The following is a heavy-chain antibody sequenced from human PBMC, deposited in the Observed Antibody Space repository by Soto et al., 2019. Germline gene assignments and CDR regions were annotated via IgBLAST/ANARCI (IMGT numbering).Heavy chain of an antibody. Sequence: RRLSCAASGFTFDDYAMHWVRQVPGKGLEWVSGINWNSGSIGYGDSVKGRFAISRDNAKNSLHLQMNSLSAEDTAFYYCVKDESINWYSGHFRHWGQGTLVTVSS. D-gene: IGHD6-13*01. V-gene: IGHV3-9*01. CDR1: GFTFDDYA. CDR2: INWNSGSI. CDR3: VKDESINWYSGHFRH. J-gene: IGHJ1*01.